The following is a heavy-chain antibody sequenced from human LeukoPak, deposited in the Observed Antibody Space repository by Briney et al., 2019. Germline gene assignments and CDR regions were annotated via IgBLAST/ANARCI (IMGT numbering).Heavy chain of an antibody. V-gene: IGHV4-61*01. CDR3: AGSSDTSGYYYVDY. CDR1: GGSFSSGSYY. J-gene: IGHJ4*02. CDR2: IYYRGST. Sequence: PSETLSLTCTVSGGSFSSGSYYWSWIRQPPGKGLEWIGYIYYRGSTNYNPSLKSRGTISVDTSKNQFSLKLSSVTAADTAVYYCAGSSDTSGYYYVDYWGQGTLVTVSS. D-gene: IGHD3-22*01.